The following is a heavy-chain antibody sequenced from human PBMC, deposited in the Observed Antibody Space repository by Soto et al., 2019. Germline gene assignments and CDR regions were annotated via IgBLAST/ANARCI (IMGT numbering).Heavy chain of an antibody. CDR3: ARAHYGDYGYGMDV. CDR1: GGSISSGGYS. Sequence: QLQLRESGSGLVKPSQTLSLTCAVSGGSISSGGYSWSWIRQPPGKGLEWIGYIYHSGTTYYNPSLKSRVTISVDRPKNQFSLKLSSVNAADTAVYYCARAHYGDYGYGMDVWGQGTTVTVSS. V-gene: IGHV4-30-2*01. J-gene: IGHJ6*02. CDR2: IYHSGTT. D-gene: IGHD4-17*01.